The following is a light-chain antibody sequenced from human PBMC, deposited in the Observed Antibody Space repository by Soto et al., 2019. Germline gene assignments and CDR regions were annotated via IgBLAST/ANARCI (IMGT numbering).Light chain of an antibody. CDR1: QSVSNNY. CDR2: GAS. CDR3: QQYASSPYT. Sequence: EIVLTQSPGTLSLSPGERATLSCRASQSVSNNYLAWYQQKPGQAPGHLIYGASSRATGIPDRFSGSGSGTDYTLTISRLEPEDFAVYYCQQYASSPYTFGQGTNLEI. V-gene: IGKV3-20*01. J-gene: IGKJ2*01.